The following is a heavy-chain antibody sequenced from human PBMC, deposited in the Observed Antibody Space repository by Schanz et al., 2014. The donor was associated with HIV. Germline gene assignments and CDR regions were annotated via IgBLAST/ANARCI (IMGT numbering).Heavy chain of an antibody. Sequence: QVQLVQSGAEVKKPGSSVKVSCKASGDTLDNYVISWVRQAPGQGLEWMGGTTPRFDTANYAQKFQGRVTLTRDTTATTVYMELSSLKSEDTAVYYCARTHYSVVSSRAMDVWGQGTTVTVSS. D-gene: IGHD2-15*01. CDR3: ARTHYSVVSSRAMDV. CDR2: TTPRFDTA. J-gene: IGHJ6*02. V-gene: IGHV1-69*06. CDR1: GDTLDNYV.